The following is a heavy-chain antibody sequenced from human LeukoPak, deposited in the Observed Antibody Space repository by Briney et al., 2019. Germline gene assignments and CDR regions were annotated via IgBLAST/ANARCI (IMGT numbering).Heavy chain of an antibody. CDR3: AKDRGSASYCHSSTDFDY. V-gene: IGHV3-30*02. J-gene: IGHJ4*02. Sequence: GSLRLSCAASGCTFSSYGMHWVRQAPGKGLEWVAFIRYDGSNKYYADSVKGRFTISRDNSKNTLYLQMNSLRAEDTAVYYCAKDRGSASYCHSSTDFDYWGQGTLVTVSS. D-gene: IGHD3-10*01. CDR1: GCTFSSYG. CDR2: IRYDGSNK.